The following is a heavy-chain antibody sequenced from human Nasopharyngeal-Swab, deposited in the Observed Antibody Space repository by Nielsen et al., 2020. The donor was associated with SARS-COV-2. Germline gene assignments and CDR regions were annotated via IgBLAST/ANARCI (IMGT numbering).Heavy chain of an antibody. CDR3: AREEQSFDY. CDR2: IYYSGST. V-gene: IGHV4-59*01. CDR1: GGSISSYY. J-gene: IGHJ4*02. Sequence: SETLSLTCTVSGGSISSYYRSWIRQPPGKGLEWIGYIYYSGSTKYNPSLKSRVTISVDTSKNQFSLNLNSVTAADTAVYYCAREEQSFDYWGQGTLVAVSS. D-gene: IGHD1-26*01.